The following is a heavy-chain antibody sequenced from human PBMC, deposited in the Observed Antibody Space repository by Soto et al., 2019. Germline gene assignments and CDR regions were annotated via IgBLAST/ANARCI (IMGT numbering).Heavy chain of an antibody. CDR2: IYHTGST. V-gene: IGHV4-4*02. Sequence: QVQLQESGPGLVKPSGTLSLTCTVSGASISSSNWWSWVRQPPGKGLEWIGQIYHTGSTSYNPSLKSRVTISVDKSKKQFSLNLSSVTAADTAVFYCARQGPRMYYFDYWGQGTLVTVSS. CDR3: ARQGPRMYYFDY. J-gene: IGHJ4*02. CDR1: GASISSSNW.